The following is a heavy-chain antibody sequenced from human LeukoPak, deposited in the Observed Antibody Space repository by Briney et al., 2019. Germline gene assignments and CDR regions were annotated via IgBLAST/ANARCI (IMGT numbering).Heavy chain of an antibody. CDR2: INCDGSST. CDR1: GFNFSRYW. Sequence: GSLRLSCSASGFNFSRYWMDWVRQASGKGLGLVSRINCDGSSTSYADSVKGRFTISRDNAKNTLYLQMNSLRAEDTAVYYCARAMYYDILTGYYYFDYWGQGTLVTVSS. CDR3: ARAMYYDILTGYYYFDY. V-gene: IGHV3-74*01. D-gene: IGHD3-9*01. J-gene: IGHJ4*02.